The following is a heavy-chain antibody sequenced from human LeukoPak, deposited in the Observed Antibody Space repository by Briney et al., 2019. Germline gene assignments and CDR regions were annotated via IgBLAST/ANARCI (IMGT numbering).Heavy chain of an antibody. CDR2: INHSGST. D-gene: IGHD6-19*01. J-gene: IGHJ4*02. CDR1: GGSFSGYY. Sequence: SETLSLTCAVYGGSFSGYYWSWIRQPPGKGLEWIGEINHSGSTNYNPSLKSRVTISVDTSKNQFSLKLSSVTAADTAVYYCARGNEEWLAYYFDYWGQGTLVTVSS. V-gene: IGHV4-34*01. CDR3: ARGNEEWLAYYFDY.